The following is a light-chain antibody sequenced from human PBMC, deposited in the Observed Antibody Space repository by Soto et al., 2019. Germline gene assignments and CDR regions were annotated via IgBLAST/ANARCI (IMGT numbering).Light chain of an antibody. CDR1: QTVSRN. CDR3: QQYNNWPS. CDR2: DIS. V-gene: IGKV3-15*01. J-gene: IGKJ5*01. Sequence: TQYPTTLSVSPGERATPALRASQTVSRNLAWYQQRPGQAPRLLIYDISNRATGVPARFSGSGSETEFTLTIRSLQSEDFAVYFCQQYNNWPSFGQGTRLEI.